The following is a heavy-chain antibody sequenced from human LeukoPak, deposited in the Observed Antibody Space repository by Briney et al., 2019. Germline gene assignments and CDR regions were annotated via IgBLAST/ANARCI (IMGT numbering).Heavy chain of an antibody. V-gene: IGHV3-53*01. CDR3: ARAGGCSGGSCYLDY. D-gene: IGHD2-15*01. CDR1: GSTVSSNY. J-gene: IGHJ4*02. Sequence: GGSLRLSCAASGSTVSSNYMSWVRQAPGKGLEWVSAIYSGSSTYYADSVKGRFTISRDDSKNTLYLQMNSLRAEDTAVYYCARAGGCSGGSCYLDYWGPGTLVTVSS. CDR2: IYSGSST.